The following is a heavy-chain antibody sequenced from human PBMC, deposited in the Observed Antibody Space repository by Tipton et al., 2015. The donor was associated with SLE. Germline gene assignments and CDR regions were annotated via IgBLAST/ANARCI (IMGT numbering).Heavy chain of an antibody. J-gene: IGHJ3*02. CDR1: GGSFSGYY. CDR3: ARRSSGLDAFDI. D-gene: IGHD3-22*01. CDR2: INHSGST. V-gene: IGHV4-34*01. Sequence: LRLSCAVYGGSFSGYYWSWIRQPPGKGLEWIGEINHSGSTNYNPSLKSRVTISVDTSKNQFSLKLSSVTAADTAVYYCARRSSGLDAFDIWGQGTMVTVSS.